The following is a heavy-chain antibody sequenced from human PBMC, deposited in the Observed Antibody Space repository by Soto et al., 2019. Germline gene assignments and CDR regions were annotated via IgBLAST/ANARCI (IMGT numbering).Heavy chain of an antibody. D-gene: IGHD3-10*01. CDR2: INYYGVT. J-gene: IGHJ4*02. Sequence: QLQLRESGPGLVKPSETLSLTCTVSGDSIRSIYYWGWLRQPPGKGLEWIGSINYYGVTRYDPSLRIRATRSLDKSNTQFSPRLTSVTAADTAVYYCANYRGGTMADFWGQGALVTVSS. CDR1: GDSIRSIYY. V-gene: IGHV4-39*01. CDR3: ANYRGGTMADF.